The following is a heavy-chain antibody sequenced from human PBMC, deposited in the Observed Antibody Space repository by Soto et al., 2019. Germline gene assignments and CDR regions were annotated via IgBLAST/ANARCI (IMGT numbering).Heavy chain of an antibody. V-gene: IGHV3-23*01. CDR3: AKEGGEYDFWSGYYRNYFDY. CDR2: ISGSGGST. J-gene: IGHJ4*02. Sequence: PGGSLRLSCAASGFTFSSYAMSWVRQAPGKGLEWVSAISGSGGSTYYADSVKGRFTISRDNSKNTLYLQMNSLRAEDTAVYYCAKEGGEYDFWSGYYRNYFDYWGQGTLVTVSS. D-gene: IGHD3-3*01. CDR1: GFTFSSYA.